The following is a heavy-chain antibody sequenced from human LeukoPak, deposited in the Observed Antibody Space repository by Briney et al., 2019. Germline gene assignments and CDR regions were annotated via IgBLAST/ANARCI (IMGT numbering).Heavy chain of an antibody. J-gene: IGHJ4*02. CDR1: GFTLSSYS. D-gene: IGHD5-18*01. CDR3: GRGGTSFYHGYPLDRQLDY. CDR2: ISYDGFNK. V-gene: IGHV3-30*03. Sequence: GGSLRLSCAASGFTLSSYSMTWVRQAPGKGLEWVTIISYDGFNKDYAASVKGRFTISRDNSENTLYLQMNSLRPEDTSVYYCGRGGTSFYHGYPLDRQLDYWGQGTLVTVSS.